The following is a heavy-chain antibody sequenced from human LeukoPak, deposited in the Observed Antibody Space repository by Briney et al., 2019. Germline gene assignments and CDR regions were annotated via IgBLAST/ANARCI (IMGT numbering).Heavy chain of an antibody. D-gene: IGHD6-13*01. V-gene: IGHV4-59*12. J-gene: IGHJ3*02. CDR1: GGSISSYY. CDR2: IYYSGST. Sequence: SETLSLTCTVSGGSISSYYWSWIRQPPGKGLEWIGYIYYSGSTNYNPSLKSRATISVDTSKNQFSLKLSSVTAADTAVYYCARDHSSWYKDAFDIWGQGTMVTVSS. CDR3: ARDHSSWYKDAFDI.